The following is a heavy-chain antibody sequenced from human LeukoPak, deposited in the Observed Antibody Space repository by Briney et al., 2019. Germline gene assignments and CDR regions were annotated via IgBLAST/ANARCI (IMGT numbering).Heavy chain of an antibody. CDR2: ISWNSGSI. V-gene: IGHV3-9*01. CDR1: GFAFSSYW. J-gene: IGHJ5*02. Sequence: PGGSLRLSCAASGFAFSSYWMAWVRQAPGKGLEWVSGISWNSGSIGYADSVKGRFTISRDNAKNSLYLQMNSLRAEDTALYYCAKGLQTYYYGSGSYSNWFDPWGQGTLVTVSS. CDR3: AKGLQTYYYGSGSYSNWFDP. D-gene: IGHD3-10*01.